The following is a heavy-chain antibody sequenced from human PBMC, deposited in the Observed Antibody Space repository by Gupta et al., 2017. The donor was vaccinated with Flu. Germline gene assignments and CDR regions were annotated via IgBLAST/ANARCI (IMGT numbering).Heavy chain of an antibody. Sequence: EVQLVASGGGLVQPGGSLTLSCAAPGYTLSPSWRTWVRQAPGEGLEWVANIKEDGTEKNYGNSVKGRFTISRDNAKNSLYLQMNSLRAEDTAVYYCARDRAYATFDIWGQGTMVTVSS. J-gene: IGHJ3*02. V-gene: IGHV3-7*01. CDR1: GYTLSPSW. CDR2: IKEDGTEK. CDR3: ARDRAYATFDI. D-gene: IGHD2-21*01.